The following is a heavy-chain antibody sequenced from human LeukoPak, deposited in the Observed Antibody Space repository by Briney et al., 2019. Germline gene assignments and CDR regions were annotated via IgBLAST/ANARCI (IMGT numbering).Heavy chain of an antibody. J-gene: IGHJ3*02. V-gene: IGHV4-59*01. CDR1: GGSISSYY. D-gene: IGHD3-22*01. CDR3: ARVPDYYDSSGYQVLPFVAFDI. CDR2: IYYSGST. Sequence: PSETLSLTCTVSGGSISSYYWSWIRQPPGKGLEWIGYIYYSGSTNYNPSLKSRVTISVDTSKNQFSLKLSSVTAADTAVYYCARVPDYYDSSGYQVLPFVAFDIWGQGTMVTVSS.